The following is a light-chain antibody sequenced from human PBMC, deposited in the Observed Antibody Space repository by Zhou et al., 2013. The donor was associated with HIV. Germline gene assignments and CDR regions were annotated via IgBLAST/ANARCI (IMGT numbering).Light chain of an antibody. CDR2: KVS. J-gene: IGKJ1*01. CDR1: QSLVYSDGNTY. Sequence: DVVMTQSPLSLPVTLGQPASISCRSSQSLVYSDGNTYLNWFQQRPGQSPRRLIYKVSNRDSGVPDRFSGSGSGTDFTLKISRVEADDVGIYYCMDGARKAFGQGTKVEIK. CDR3: MDGARKA. V-gene: IGKV2-30*01.